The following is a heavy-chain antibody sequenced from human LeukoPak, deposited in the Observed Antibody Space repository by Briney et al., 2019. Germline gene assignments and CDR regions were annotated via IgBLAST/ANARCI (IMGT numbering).Heavy chain of an antibody. V-gene: IGHV1-18*01. CDR2: ISVYNGNT. CDR3: ARDRAYQLLYRMVVDYYYGMDV. J-gene: IGHJ6*02. CDR1: GYTFTSYG. Sequence: ASVKVSCKASGYTFTSYGISWVRQAPGQGLEWMGWISVYNGNTNYAQKLQGRVTMTTDTSTSTAYMELRSLRSDDTAVYYCARDRAYQLLYRMVVDYYYGMDVWGQGTTVTVSS. D-gene: IGHD2-2*02.